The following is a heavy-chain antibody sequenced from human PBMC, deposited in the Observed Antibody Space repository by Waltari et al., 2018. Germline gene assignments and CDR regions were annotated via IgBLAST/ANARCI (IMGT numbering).Heavy chain of an antibody. V-gene: IGHV4-4*07. D-gene: IGHD3-10*01. J-gene: IGHJ6*03. CDR3: ATRGSLADYYYYMDV. CDR2: IYTSGST. Sequence: QVQLQESGPGLVKPSETLSLTCTVSGGSISSYYWSLIRQPAGKGLEWIGRIYTSGSTNYNPSLKSRVTMSVDTSKNQFSLKLSSVTAADTAVYYCATRGSLADYYYYMDVWGKGTTVTVSS. CDR1: GGSISSYY.